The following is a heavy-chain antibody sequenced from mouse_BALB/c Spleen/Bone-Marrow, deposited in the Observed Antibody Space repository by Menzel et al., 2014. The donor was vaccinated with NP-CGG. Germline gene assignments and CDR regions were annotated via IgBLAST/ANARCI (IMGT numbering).Heavy chain of an antibody. V-gene: IGHV5-17*02. CDR3: ARYYGNYSGYFDV. Sequence: EVQGVESGGGLVQPGGSRKLSCAASGFTFSSFGMHWVRQAPEKGLEWVAYISSGSSTIYYADTVKGRFTISRDNPKYARCLQMPSLRSEDTAIYYCARYYGNYSGYFDVWGAGTTVTVSS. CDR2: ISSGSSTI. CDR1: GFTFSSFG. D-gene: IGHD2-1*01. J-gene: IGHJ1*01.